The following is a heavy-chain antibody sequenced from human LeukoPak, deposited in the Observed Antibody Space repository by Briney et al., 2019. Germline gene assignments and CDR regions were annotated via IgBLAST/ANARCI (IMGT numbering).Heavy chain of an antibody. CDR3: TSVLDDYGDYVWFDP. J-gene: IGHJ5*02. V-gene: IGHV3-23*01. CDR2: ISGSGGST. Sequence: GGSLRLSWAASGFTFSSYGISWVRQAAGKGLEWGSAISGSGGSTYYADSVKGRFTISRDNSKNTLYLQMNSLKTEDTAVYYCTSVLDDYGDYVWFDPWGQGTLVTVSS. D-gene: IGHD4-17*01. CDR1: GFTFSSYG.